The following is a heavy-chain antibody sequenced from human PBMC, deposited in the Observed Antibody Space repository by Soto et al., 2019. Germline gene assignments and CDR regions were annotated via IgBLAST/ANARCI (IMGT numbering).Heavy chain of an antibody. V-gene: IGHV4-59*01. Sequence: LSLTCTVSCGSLSSYSWIWIRQHPGKGLEWIGYIYYSGSTNYNPALKSRVTISVDTSKNQFSLKLSSVTAADTAVYYCARDARYYYCDMDVWGQGTTVAVSS. CDR3: ARDARYYYCDMDV. CDR1: CGSLSSYS. J-gene: IGHJ6*02. CDR2: IYYSGST.